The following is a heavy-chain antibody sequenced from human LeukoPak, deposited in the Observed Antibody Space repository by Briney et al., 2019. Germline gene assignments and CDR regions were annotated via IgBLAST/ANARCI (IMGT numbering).Heavy chain of an antibody. V-gene: IGHV4-38-2*02. D-gene: IGHD3-16*01. J-gene: IGHJ6*03. Sequence: PSETLSLTCTVSNYSISSGYYWGWIRQPPGKGLEWIASVYRSGSTYYKSSLKSRVRISVDTSKNQFSLHLTSVTAADTAVYYCARISGGYYYYYMDVWGKGTTVTVS. CDR3: ARISGGYYYYYMDV. CDR1: NYSISSGYY. CDR2: VYRSGST.